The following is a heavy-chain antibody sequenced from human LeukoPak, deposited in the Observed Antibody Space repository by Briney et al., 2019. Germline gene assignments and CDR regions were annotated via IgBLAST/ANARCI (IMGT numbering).Heavy chain of an antibody. J-gene: IGHJ3*02. CDR2: INPNSGGT. CDR3: ARAREDLLRYFDWPPPAFDI. V-gene: IGHV1-2*02. D-gene: IGHD3-9*01. Sequence: ASVKVSCKSYGYTFTSYFMHWVRQAPGQGLEWMGWINPNSGGTNYAQKFQGRVTMTRDTSISTAYMELSRLRSDGTAVYYCARAREDLLRYFDWPPPAFDIWGQGTMVTVSS. CDR1: GYTFTSYF.